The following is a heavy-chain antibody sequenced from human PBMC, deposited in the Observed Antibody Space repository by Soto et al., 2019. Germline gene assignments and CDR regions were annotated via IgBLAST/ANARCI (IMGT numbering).Heavy chain of an antibody. V-gene: IGHV1-3*01. CDR1: GYTFSSYA. CDR2: INAGYGNT. CDR3: ARDTGDGTFDF. Sequence: QVHLVQSGAEVRKPGASVKVSCKASGYTFSSYAMHWVRQAPGHMLEWMGWINAGYGNTKSSQKFQDRVTISRDTSASTAYMELTSLRSEDTAVYYCARDTGDGTFDFWGQGTLVTVSS. J-gene: IGHJ4*02. D-gene: IGHD7-27*01.